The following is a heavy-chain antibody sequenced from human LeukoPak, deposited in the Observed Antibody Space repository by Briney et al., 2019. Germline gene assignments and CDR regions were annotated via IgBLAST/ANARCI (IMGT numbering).Heavy chain of an antibody. J-gene: IGHJ6*02. CDR3: AKDGVVVVATSVYYYYYGMDV. V-gene: IGHV1-69*02. CDR2: IIPILNIT. D-gene: IGHD2-2*01. CDR1: GGTFSSYT. Sequence: ASVKVSCTASGGTFSSYTISWVRQAPGPGLEWMGRIIPILNITDYAQNFQGRVTLTADKSTSTAYMELSTLRSEDTAVYYCAKDGVVVVATSVYYYYYGMDVWGQGTTVTVSS.